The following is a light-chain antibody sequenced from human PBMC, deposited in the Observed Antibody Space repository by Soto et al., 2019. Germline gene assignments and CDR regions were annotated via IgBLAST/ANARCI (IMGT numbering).Light chain of an antibody. CDR2: DAS. Sequence: EVVMTQSPATLSVSPGERATLSCRASESVSRNLAWYQQKPGQAPRLLIYDASTRATGIPDRFSGGGSGTEFTLTISSLQSEDFVVYYCQQYNNWPFSFGQGTRLEIK. J-gene: IGKJ5*01. CDR3: QQYNNWPFS. CDR1: ESVSRN. V-gene: IGKV3-15*01.